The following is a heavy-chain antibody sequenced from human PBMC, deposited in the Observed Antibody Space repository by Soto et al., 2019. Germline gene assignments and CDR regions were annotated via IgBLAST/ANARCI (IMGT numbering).Heavy chain of an antibody. Sequence: SETLSLTCTVSGGSISSSSYYWGWIRQPPGKGLEWIGSIYYSGSTYYNPSLKSRVTISVDTSKNQFSLKLSSVTAADTAVYYCASPSTMVRARGQFDYWGQGTLVTVSS. CDR1: GGSISSSSYY. D-gene: IGHD3-10*01. CDR3: ASPSTMVRARGQFDY. CDR2: IYYSGST. V-gene: IGHV4-39*01. J-gene: IGHJ4*02.